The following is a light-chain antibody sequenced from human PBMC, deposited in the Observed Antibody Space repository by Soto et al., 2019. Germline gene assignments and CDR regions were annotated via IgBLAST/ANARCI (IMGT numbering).Light chain of an antibody. CDR2: GAS. J-gene: IGKJ3*01. CDR1: QSVTSSY. V-gene: IGKV3-20*01. Sequence: EIVLTQSPVTLSLSPGERATLSCRASQSVTSSYLAWYQQKPGQAPRLLIYGASTRATGIPDRFSGSGSGPDFSLTISRLEPEDFAVYYCQQYGSSFTFGPGTKVDIK. CDR3: QQYGSSFT.